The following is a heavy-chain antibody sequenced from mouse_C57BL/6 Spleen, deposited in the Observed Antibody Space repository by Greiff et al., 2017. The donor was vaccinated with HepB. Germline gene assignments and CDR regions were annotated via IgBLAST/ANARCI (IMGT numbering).Heavy chain of an antibody. J-gene: IGHJ1*03. V-gene: IGHV1-80*01. Sequence: QVQLKQSGAELVKPGASVKISCKASGYAFSSYWMNWVKQRPGKGLEWIGQIYPGDGDTNYNGKFKGKATLTADKSSSTAYMQLSSLTSEDSAVYFCARLRLTGTLRYFDVWGTGTTVTVSS. CDR3: ARLRLTGTLRYFDV. D-gene: IGHD4-1*01. CDR2: IYPGDGDT. CDR1: GYAFSSYW.